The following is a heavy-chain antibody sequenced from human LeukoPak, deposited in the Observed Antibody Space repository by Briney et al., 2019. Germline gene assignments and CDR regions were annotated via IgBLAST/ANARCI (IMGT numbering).Heavy chain of an antibody. CDR2: IYYSGST. CDR1: GGSISSNNYY. J-gene: IGHJ4*02. V-gene: IGHV4-39*01. D-gene: IGHD3-10*02. Sequence: SETLSLTCTVSGGSISSNNYYWGWIRQPPGKGLEWIGSIYYSGSTQYNPSLKSRVTISVDTSKNQFSLKLSSVTAADTAVYYCASQYFLILSLYYFDYWGQGTLVTVSS. CDR3: ASQYFLILSLYYFDY.